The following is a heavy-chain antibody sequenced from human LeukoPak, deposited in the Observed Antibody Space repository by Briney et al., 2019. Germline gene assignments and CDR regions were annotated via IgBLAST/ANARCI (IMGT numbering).Heavy chain of an antibody. D-gene: IGHD3-22*01. CDR2: ISFDGHSE. CDR3: AKTYFDTSAYHLYFFDS. J-gene: IGHJ4*02. V-gene: IGHV3-30*18. Sequence: PGASLRLSCAASGFTFSHFGMHWVRQAPGKGLEWLALISFDGHSEYYADSVKGRFTISRDNSKNTLYLRMTSLRPDDTAVYYCAKTYFDTSAYHLYFFDSWGQGIPVIVSS. CDR1: GFTFSHFG.